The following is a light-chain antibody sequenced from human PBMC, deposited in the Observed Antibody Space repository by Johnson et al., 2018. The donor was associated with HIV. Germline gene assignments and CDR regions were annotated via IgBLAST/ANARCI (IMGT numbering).Light chain of an antibody. Sequence: QSVLTQPPSVSAAPGQKVTISCSGSSSNIGNNYVSWYQQLPGTAPKLLIYENNKRPSGIPDRFSGSKSVTSATLGITGLQTGDEADYYCGTWDSSLRENVFGTGTKVTVL. CDR2: ENN. CDR3: GTWDSSLRENV. V-gene: IGLV1-51*02. J-gene: IGLJ1*01. CDR1: SSNIGNNY.